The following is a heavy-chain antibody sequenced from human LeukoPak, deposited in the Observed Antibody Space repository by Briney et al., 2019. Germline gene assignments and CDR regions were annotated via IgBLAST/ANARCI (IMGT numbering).Heavy chain of an antibody. J-gene: IGHJ6*03. CDR2: IYYSGST. CDR1: GGSISSYY. CDR3: ASHDYYYYYMDV. V-gene: IGHV4-59*01. Sequence: SETLSLTCTVSGGSISSYYWSWIRQPPGKGLEWIGYIYYSGSTNYNPSLKSRVTISADTSKNQFSLKLSSVTAADTAVYYCASHDYYYYYMDVWGKGTTVTVSS.